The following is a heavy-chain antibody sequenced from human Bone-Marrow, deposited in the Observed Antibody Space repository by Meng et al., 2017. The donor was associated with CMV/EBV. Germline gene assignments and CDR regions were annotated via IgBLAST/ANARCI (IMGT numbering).Heavy chain of an antibody. J-gene: IGHJ4*02. V-gene: IGHV4-31*03. D-gene: IGHD6-13*01. CDR3: ARETAGIAAFDY. CDR1: GGSISSGGYY. CDR2: IYYSGST. Sequence: LRLSCTVSGGSISSGGYYWSWIRQHPGKGLEWIGYIYYSGSTYYNPSLKSRVTISVDTSKNQFSLKLSSVTAADTAVYYCARETAGIAAFDYWGQGTRVTVYS.